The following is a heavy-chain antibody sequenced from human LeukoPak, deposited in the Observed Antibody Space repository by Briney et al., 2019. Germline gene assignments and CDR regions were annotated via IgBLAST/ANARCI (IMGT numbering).Heavy chain of an antibody. J-gene: IGHJ4*02. V-gene: IGHV3-21*01. D-gene: IGHD4-17*01. CDR3: ARNEYGDYGIDY. CDR2: ISRSASSI. CDR1: EFTFSTYS. Sequence: GGSLRLSCASSEFTFSTYSMSWVRQAPGKGLEWVSYISRSASSIYYADSVKGRFTTSRDNAKNSLYLQMNSLRAEDTAIYFCARNEYGDYGIDYWGQGTLVTVSS.